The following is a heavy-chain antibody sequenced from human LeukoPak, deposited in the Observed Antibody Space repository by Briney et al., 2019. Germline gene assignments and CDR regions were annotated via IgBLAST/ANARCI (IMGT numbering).Heavy chain of an antibody. CDR2: ISSSGRTT. D-gene: IGHD1-20*01. Sequence: GGSLRLSCAASGLTLSSYGMNWVRQGPGKGLEWVSYISSSGRTTYYADSVKGRFTISRDNAKNSLFLQMNSLRGEDTAVYYCARETITRLDYWGQGTLVTVSS. V-gene: IGHV3-48*03. CDR3: ARETITRLDY. J-gene: IGHJ4*02. CDR1: GLTLSSYG.